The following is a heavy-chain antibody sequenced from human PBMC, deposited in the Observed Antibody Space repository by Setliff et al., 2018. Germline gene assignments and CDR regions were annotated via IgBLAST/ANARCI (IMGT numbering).Heavy chain of an antibody. Sequence: PSETLSLTCAASGGTFSDYYWTWIRQPPGKGLEWIGEINHSGSTNYNPSLKSRVSISVDTSKNQFSLKLSSVTAADTAVYYCARMSGFQYIDVWDKGTTVTVSS. V-gene: IGHV4-34*08. CDR3: ARMSGFQYIDV. D-gene: IGHD3-3*01. CDR2: INHSGST. J-gene: IGHJ6*03. CDR1: GGTFSDYY.